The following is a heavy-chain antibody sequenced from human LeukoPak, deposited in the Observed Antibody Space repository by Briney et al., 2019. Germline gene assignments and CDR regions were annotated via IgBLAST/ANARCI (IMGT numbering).Heavy chain of an antibody. CDR1: GDSVSSNSAA. V-gene: IGHV6-1*01. J-gene: IGHJ4*02. D-gene: IGHD3-22*01. CDR2: TYYRSKWYN. Sequence: SQTLSLTCAISGDSVSSNSAAWNWIRQSPSRGLEWLGRTYYRSKWYNDYAVSVKSRITINPDTSKNQFSLQLNSVTPEDTAVYYCARDKIATYYYDSSGYYYFDYWGQGTLVTVSS. CDR3: ARDKIATYYYDSSGYYYFDY.